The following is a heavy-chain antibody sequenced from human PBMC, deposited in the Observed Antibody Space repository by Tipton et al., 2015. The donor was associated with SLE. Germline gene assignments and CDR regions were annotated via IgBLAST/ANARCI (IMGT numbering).Heavy chain of an antibody. J-gene: IGHJ3*02. CDR1: GGSISNYY. V-gene: IGHV4-59*06. D-gene: IGHD1-7*01. Sequence: TLSLTCTVSGGSISNYYWSWIRQPPGKGLEWIGYIYYSGSTYYNPSLKSRVTISVDTSKNQFSLKLSSVTAADTAVYYCARTSDAFDIWGQGTMVTVSS. CDR3: ARTSDAFDI. CDR2: IYYSGST.